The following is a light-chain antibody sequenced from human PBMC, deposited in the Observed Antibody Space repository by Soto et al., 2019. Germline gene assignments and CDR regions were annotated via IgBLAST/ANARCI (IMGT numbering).Light chain of an antibody. Sequence: EIVMTQSPATLSVSPGERATLSCRASQSVSRNLAWYQQKPGQAPRLLIYDASTRATGTPARFSGSGSGTEFTLTIASLQSEDFGVYYCQRFNRWPLSFGGGTKVEI. CDR3: QRFNRWPLS. CDR1: QSVSRN. J-gene: IGKJ4*01. V-gene: IGKV3D-15*01. CDR2: DAS.